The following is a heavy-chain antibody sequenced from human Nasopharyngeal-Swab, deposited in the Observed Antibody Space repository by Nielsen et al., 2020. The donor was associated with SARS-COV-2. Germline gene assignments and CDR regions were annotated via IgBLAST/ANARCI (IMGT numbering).Heavy chain of an antibody. CDR1: GFTFSSYA. D-gene: IGHD5-24*01. V-gene: IGHV3-23*01. J-gene: IGHJ5*02. CDR2: ISGSGGST. CDR3: AKATVEMATIEEFDP. Sequence: GEPLKISCAASGFTFSSYAMSWVRQAPGKGLEWVSAISGSGGSTYYEDSVKGRFTISRDNSKNTLYLQMNSLRAEDTAVYYCAKATVEMATIEEFDPWGQGTLVTVSS.